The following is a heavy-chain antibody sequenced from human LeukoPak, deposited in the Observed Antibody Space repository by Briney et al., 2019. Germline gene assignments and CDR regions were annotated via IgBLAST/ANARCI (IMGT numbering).Heavy chain of an antibody. D-gene: IGHD4-17*01. V-gene: IGHV1-46*01. Sequence: GASVKVSCKAFGYTFTSNYMHWVRQAPGQGPEWMGVISPSGGSTTYAQKFQGRVTLTRDMSTSTDYLELSRLRSDDTAVYYCARHTRRDLYGDYVEDAFDIWGQGTMVTVSS. J-gene: IGHJ3*02. CDR2: ISPSGGST. CDR1: GYTFTSNY. CDR3: ARHTRRDLYGDYVEDAFDI.